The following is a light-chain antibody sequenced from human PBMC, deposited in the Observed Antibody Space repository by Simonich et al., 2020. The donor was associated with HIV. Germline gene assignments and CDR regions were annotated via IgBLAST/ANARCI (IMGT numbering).Light chain of an antibody. Sequence: QSALTQPPSASGSPGQSVTISCTGTSSDVGGYNYVSWYQQHPGKAPKLMINDISKRPARVSNRFSGSKSGNTASLTISGLQADDEADYYCSSYTSSSTWVFGGGTKLTVL. V-gene: IGLV2-14*03. J-gene: IGLJ3*02. CDR2: DIS. CDR3: SSYTSSSTWV. CDR1: SSDVGGYNY.